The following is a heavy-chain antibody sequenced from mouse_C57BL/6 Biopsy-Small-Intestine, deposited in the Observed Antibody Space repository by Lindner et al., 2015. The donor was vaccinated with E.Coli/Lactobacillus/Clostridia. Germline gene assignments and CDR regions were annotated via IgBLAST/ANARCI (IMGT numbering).Heavy chain of an antibody. V-gene: IGHV1-42*01. CDR3: ARPFNYDDY. CDR2: YYSRTGDT. J-gene: IGHJ2*01. Sequence: QSPRKSLECIGEYYSRTGDTTYNQKFKAKATLTVDKSSSTAYMQLKSLTSEDSAVYFCARPFNYDDYWGQGTTLIVSS.